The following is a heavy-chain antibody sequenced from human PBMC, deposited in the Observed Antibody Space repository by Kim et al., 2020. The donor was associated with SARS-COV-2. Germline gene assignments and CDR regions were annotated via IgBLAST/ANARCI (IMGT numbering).Heavy chain of an antibody. J-gene: IGHJ4*02. D-gene: IGHD3-10*01. CDR3: AKDSLVVTMVRGPPSLFDC. CDR1: GFTFSSYG. Sequence: GGSLRLSCAASGFTFSSYGMHWVRQAPGKGLEWVAVISYDGSNKYYADSVKGRFTISRDNSKNTLYLQMNSLRAEDTAVYYCAKDSLVVTMVRGPPSLFDCWGQVTLVTVSS. V-gene: IGHV3-30*18. CDR2: ISYDGSNK.